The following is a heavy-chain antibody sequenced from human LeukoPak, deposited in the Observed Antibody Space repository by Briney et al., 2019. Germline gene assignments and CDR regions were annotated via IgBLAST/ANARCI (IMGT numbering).Heavy chain of an antibody. CDR3: ARNSYSGYDYYYYYGMDV. J-gene: IGHJ6*02. CDR2: INPNSGDT. CDR1: GYAFTGYF. V-gene: IGHV1-2*02. D-gene: IGHD5-12*01. Sequence: ASVKVSCKSSGYAFTGYFFHWVRQAPGQGLEWMGWINPNSGDTNYAQKFQGRVTMTRDTSISTAYMDLSRLRDDDTAVYYCARNSYSGYDYYYYYGMDVWGQGTTVTVSS.